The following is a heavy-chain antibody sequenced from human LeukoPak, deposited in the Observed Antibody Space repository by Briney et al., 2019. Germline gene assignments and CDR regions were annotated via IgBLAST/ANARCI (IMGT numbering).Heavy chain of an antibody. CDR2: IYYSGST. V-gene: IGHV4-39*07. D-gene: IGHD6-19*01. Sequence: MATETLSLTCTVSGGSISSSSYYWGWIRQTPGKGLEWIGSIYYSGSTYYSPSLKSRVTISVDTSKNQFSLKLSSVTAADTAVYYCARVRYSSGWYLVRKYYFDYWGQGTLVTVSS. CDR1: GGSISSSSYY. CDR3: ARVRYSSGWYLVRKYYFDY. J-gene: IGHJ4*02.